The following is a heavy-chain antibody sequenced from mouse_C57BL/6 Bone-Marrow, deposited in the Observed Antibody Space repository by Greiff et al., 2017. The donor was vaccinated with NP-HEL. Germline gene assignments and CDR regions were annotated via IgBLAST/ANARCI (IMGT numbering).Heavy chain of an antibody. CDR2: INPYNGGT. J-gene: IGHJ3*01. Sequence: VQLKQSGPVLVKPGASVKMSCKASGYTFTDYYMNWVKQSHGKSLEWIGVINPYNGGTSYNQKFKGKATLTVDKSSSTAYMELNSLTSEDSAVYYCASYDYDEKAWFAYWGQGTLVTVSA. V-gene: IGHV1-19*01. CDR1: GYTFTDYY. D-gene: IGHD2-4*01. CDR3: ASYDYDEKAWFAY.